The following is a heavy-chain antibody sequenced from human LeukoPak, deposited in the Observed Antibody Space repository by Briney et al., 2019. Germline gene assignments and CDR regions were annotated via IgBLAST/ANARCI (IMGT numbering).Heavy chain of an antibody. CDR2: ISGSGGST. CDR1: GFTFSSYA. J-gene: IGHJ6*03. D-gene: IGHD3-10*01. Sequence: PGGSLRLSCAASGFTFSSYAMSWVRQAPGKGLEWVSAISGSGGSTYYADSVKGRFTISRDNSKNTLYLQMNSLRAEDTAVYYCAKDFSVGFGGGYYYYYMDVWGKGTTVTVSS. V-gene: IGHV3-23*01. CDR3: AKDFSVGFGGGYYYYYMDV.